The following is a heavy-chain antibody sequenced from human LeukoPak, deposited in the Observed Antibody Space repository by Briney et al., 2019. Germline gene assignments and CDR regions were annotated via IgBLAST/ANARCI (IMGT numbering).Heavy chain of an antibody. Sequence: PGGSLRLSCAASGFPFSSYSMTWVRQAPGKGLEWVANIKADGTTKFYVDSGKGRFTISRDNALNSLYLQMNSLRAEDTAIYYCARSIPYGTTWYGRSDYWGQGTLLTVSS. J-gene: IGHJ4*02. CDR3: ARSIPYGTTWYGRSDY. D-gene: IGHD6-13*01. CDR2: IKADGTTK. CDR1: GFPFSSYS. V-gene: IGHV3-7*03.